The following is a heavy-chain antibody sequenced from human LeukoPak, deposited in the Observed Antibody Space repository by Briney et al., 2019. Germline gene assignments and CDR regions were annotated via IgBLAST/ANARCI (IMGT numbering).Heavy chain of an antibody. CDR1: GGSFSGYY. J-gene: IGHJ4*02. Sequence: SETLSLTCAVYGGSFSGYYWSWIRQPPGKGLEWIGEINHSGSTNYNPSLKSRVTISVDTSKNQFSLKLSSVTAADTAVYYCARASLRYFDWLLFDYWGQGALVTVSS. V-gene: IGHV4-34*01. D-gene: IGHD3-9*01. CDR3: ARASLRYFDWLLFDY. CDR2: INHSGST.